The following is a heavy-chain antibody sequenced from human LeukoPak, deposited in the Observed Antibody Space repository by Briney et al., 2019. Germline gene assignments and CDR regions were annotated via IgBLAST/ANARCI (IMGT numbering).Heavy chain of an antibody. CDR2: ISYDGSKK. V-gene: IGHV3-30*18. Sequence: GGSLRLSCAASGFTFSSCGMHWVRQAPGKGLEWMAVISYDGSKKYYADSVKGRFTISRDNSKNTLYLQMNSLRAGDTAVYYCAKETRYNWNYGDYWGQGTLVTVSS. J-gene: IGHJ4*02. CDR1: GFTFSSCG. CDR3: AKETRYNWNYGDY. D-gene: IGHD1-7*01.